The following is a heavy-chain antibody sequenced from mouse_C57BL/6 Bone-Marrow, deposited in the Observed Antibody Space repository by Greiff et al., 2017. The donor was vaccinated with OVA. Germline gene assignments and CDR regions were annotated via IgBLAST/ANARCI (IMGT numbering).Heavy chain of an antibody. V-gene: IGHV1-15*01. CDR3: TRSSCNDGDVDY. CDR1: GYTFTDYE. CDR2: IDPETGGT. J-gene: IGHJ2*01. D-gene: IGHD1-2*01. Sequence: VQLQQSGAELVRPGASVTLSCKASGYTFTDYEMHWVKQTPVHGLEWIGAIDPETGGTAYNQKFKGKAILTADKSSSTAYMELRSLTSEDSAVYYCTRSSCNDGDVDYWGQGTTLTVSS.